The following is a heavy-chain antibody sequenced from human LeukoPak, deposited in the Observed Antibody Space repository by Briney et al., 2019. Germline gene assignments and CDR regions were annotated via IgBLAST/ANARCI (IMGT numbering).Heavy chain of an antibody. CDR2: IYHSGNT. J-gene: IGHJ4*02. CDR3: ARDTRIEWLRFLDY. V-gene: IGHV4-31*03. CDR1: GDSISNGGSISNGDHY. Sequence: SETLSLTCTVSGDSISNGGSISNGDHYWSWIRQFPGKGLKWIGYIYHSGNTYYNPSLESRVTMSVDTSENRFSLKVNSVTAADTAIYYCARDTRIEWLRFLDYWGQGILVTVSS. D-gene: IGHD5-12*01.